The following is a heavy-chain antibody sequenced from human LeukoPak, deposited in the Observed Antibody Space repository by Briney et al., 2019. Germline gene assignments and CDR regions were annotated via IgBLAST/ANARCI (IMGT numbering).Heavy chain of an antibody. CDR3: AKDPRSGLTSFDY. V-gene: IGHV3-9*01. Sequence: GGSLRLSFAATGFTFDDYAMHWFRQSPGQALQWISGISWNSGSIGYAGSVNGRFTISRDNAKNSLYLQMNSLRVEYTALYYCAKDPRSGLTSFDYWGQGTLVTVSS. CDR1: GFTFDDYA. CDR2: ISWNSGSI. J-gene: IGHJ4*02.